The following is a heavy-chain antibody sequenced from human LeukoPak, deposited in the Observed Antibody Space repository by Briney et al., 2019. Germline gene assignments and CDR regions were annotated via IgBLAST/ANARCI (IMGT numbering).Heavy chain of an antibody. V-gene: IGHV1-46*01. Sequence: GASVKVSCKASGYTFTSYYMHWVRQAPGQGLEWMGIINPSGGSTSYAQKFQGRVTMTRDTSTSTVYMGLSSLRSEDTAVYYCARDADTAMGVQESNYFDYWGQGTLVTVSS. CDR2: INPSGGST. J-gene: IGHJ4*02. CDR1: GYTFTSYY. D-gene: IGHD5-18*01. CDR3: ARDADTAMGVQESNYFDY.